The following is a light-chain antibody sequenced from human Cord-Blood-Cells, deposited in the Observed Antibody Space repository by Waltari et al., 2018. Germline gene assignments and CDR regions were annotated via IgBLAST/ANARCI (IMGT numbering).Light chain of an antibody. V-gene: IGKV1-39*01. CDR1: QRISSY. Sequence: DIQLTQSPSSLSASVGDRVTITCRASQRISSYLNWYQQKPGKVPKLLIYAASSLQSGVPSRFSGSGSGTDFTLTISSLQPEDFATYYCQQSYSTPWTFGQGTKVEIK. CDR3: QQSYSTPWT. J-gene: IGKJ1*01. CDR2: AAS.